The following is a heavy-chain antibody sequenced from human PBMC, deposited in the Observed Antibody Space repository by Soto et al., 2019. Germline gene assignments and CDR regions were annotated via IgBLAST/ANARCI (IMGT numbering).Heavy chain of an antibody. CDR1: GGTFSSYA. D-gene: IGHD2-21*02. V-gene: IGHV1-69*12. Sequence: QVQLVQSGAEVKKPGSSVKVSCKASGGTFSSYAISWVRQAPGQGLEWMGGIIPIFGTANYAQKFQGRVTITADESPSTAYMELSSLRSEDTAVYYCAYCGGDCDDYYYYGMDVWGQGTTVTVSS. CDR2: IIPIFGTA. J-gene: IGHJ6*02. CDR3: AYCGGDCDDYYYYGMDV.